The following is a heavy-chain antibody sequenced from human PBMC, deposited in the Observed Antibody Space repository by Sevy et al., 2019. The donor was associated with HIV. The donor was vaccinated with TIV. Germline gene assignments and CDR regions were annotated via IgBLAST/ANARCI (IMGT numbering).Heavy chain of an antibody. CDR2: INTNNGNA. V-gene: IGHV1-18*01. Sequence: ASVKVSCKGSGYPFTSFGISWVRQAPGQGLEWMGWINTNNGNANYAQKYKGRVTMTRDTSTSTAYMELRSLRSDDTAVYYCAKDRGYCSGGSCYIQVWGQGTLVTVSS. CDR3: AKDRGYCSGGSCYIQV. CDR1: GYPFTSFG. J-gene: IGHJ1*01. D-gene: IGHD2-15*01.